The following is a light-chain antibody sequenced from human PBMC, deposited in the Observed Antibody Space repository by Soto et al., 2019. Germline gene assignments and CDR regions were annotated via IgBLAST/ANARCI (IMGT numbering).Light chain of an antibody. V-gene: IGLV2-14*01. CDR1: SSDVGAYNH. CDR3: AAWDDSVSIVL. J-gene: IGLJ2*01. Sequence: QSALTQPASVSGSPGQSITISCAGTSSDVGAYNHVSWYQQHPGKAPKLMIYEVSNRPSGIPDRFSGSKSGTSASLAISGLRSEDEADYYCAAWDDSVSIVLFGGGTKLTVL. CDR2: EVS.